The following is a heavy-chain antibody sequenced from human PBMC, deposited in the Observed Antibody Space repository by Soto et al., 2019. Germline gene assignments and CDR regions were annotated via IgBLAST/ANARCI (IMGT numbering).Heavy chain of an antibody. Sequence: RVSVKVSCNASGGTFSSYAISWVRQAPGQGLEWMGVGIPIFGTANYAHKFQGRVTITSDESTSTAYMELSSLRSEDTAVYYCARDSLTYYYGPVSSNMHXWGQGTTFTVS. CDR2: GIPIFGTA. J-gene: IGHJ6*02. CDR3: ARDSLTYYYGPVSSNMHX. D-gene: IGHD3-10*01. V-gene: IGHV1-69*13. CDR1: GGTFSSYA.